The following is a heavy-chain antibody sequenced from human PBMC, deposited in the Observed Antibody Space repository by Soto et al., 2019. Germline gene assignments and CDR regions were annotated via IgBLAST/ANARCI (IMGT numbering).Heavy chain of an antibody. D-gene: IGHD2-2*01. CDR1: GYTFTGYY. CDR3: ARERAVVVPAATPSYYYGMDV. V-gene: IGHV1-2*04. Sequence: ASVKVSCKASGYTFTGYYMHWVRQAPGQGLEWMGWINPNSGGTNYAQKFQGWVTMTRDTSISTAYMELSRLRSDDTAVYYCARERAVVVPAATPSYYYGMDVWGQGTTVTVSS. CDR2: INPNSGGT. J-gene: IGHJ6*02.